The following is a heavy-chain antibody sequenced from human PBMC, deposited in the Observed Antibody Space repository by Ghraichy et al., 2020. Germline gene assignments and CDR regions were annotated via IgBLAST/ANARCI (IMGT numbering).Heavy chain of an antibody. CDR3: AKHGGTSWHFDL. J-gene: IGHJ2*01. Sequence: GESLNISCAVSGFTFSNYGMSWVRQAPGKGLECVSMTTRNGDNTYYAESVKGRFTMSRDNSNNTLYLQMNSLRAEDTAVYYCAKHGGTSWHFDLWGRGTLVSVSS. CDR2: TTRNGDNT. V-gene: IGHV3-23*01. D-gene: IGHD1-26*01. CDR1: GFTFSNYG.